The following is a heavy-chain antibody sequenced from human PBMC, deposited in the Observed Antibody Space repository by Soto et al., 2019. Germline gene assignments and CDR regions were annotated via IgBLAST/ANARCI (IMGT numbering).Heavy chain of an antibody. CDR2: VVHWGTT. Sequence: QVQLQQSGPGLVKPSETLSLTCAVSGASINDNNWWSWVRQTPGKGLEWIGEVVHWGTTNYNPPLRSRVPISMDTPNNQISLTLSSVTAADSALYYCARHIGVTGTRGFDYWGQGTLVTVSS. J-gene: IGHJ4*02. CDR1: GASINDNNW. V-gene: IGHV4-4*02. CDR3: ARHIGVTGTRGFDY. D-gene: IGHD6-19*01.